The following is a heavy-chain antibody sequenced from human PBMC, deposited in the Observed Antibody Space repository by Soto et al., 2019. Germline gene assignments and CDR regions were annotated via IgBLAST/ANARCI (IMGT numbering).Heavy chain of an antibody. D-gene: IGHD6-13*01. V-gene: IGHV1-69*01. CDR3: ARVPGIAAAGPHYYYYYGMDV. Sequence: QVQLVQSGAEVKKPGSSVKVSCKASGGTFSSYAISWVRQAPGQGLEWMGGIIPIFGTANYAQKFQGRVTITADVSTSTAYMELSSLRSEDTAVYYCARVPGIAAAGPHYYYYYGMDVWGQGTTVTVSS. J-gene: IGHJ6*02. CDR1: GGTFSSYA. CDR2: IIPIFGTA.